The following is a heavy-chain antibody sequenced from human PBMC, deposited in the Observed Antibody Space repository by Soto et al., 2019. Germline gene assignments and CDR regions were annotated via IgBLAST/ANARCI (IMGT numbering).Heavy chain of an antibody. CDR3: ASVSRYNWNNDY. V-gene: IGHV4-30-4*01. D-gene: IGHD1-20*01. Sequence: SETLSLTCTVSGGSISSGDYYWSWIRQPPGKGLEWIGYIYYSGSTYYNPSLKSRVTISVDTSKNQFSLKLSSVTAADTAVYYCASVSRYNWNNDYWGQGTLVTVSS. J-gene: IGHJ4*02. CDR1: GGSISSGDYY. CDR2: IYYSGST.